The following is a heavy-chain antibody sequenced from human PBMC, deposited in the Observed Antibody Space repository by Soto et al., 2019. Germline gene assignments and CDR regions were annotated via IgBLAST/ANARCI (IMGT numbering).Heavy chain of an antibody. CDR2: ISGSGGST. J-gene: IGHJ3*02. Sequence: GGSLRLSCAASGFTFSSYAMSWVRQAPGKGLEWVSAISGSGGSTYYADSVKGRFTISRDNSKNTLYLQMNSLRAEDTAVYYCAGPYYDYVWGSYRSGAFDIWGQGTMVTVSS. V-gene: IGHV3-23*01. CDR3: AGPYYDYVWGSYRSGAFDI. D-gene: IGHD3-16*02. CDR1: GFTFSSYA.